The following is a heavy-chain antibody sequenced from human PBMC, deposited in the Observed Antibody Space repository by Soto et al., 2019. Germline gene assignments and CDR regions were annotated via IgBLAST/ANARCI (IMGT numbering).Heavy chain of an antibody. J-gene: IGHJ5*02. CDR2: IRPDNGDT. V-gene: IGHV1-18*04. D-gene: IGHD5-12*01. CDR3: ATSYDSGFDP. Sequence: QLQLVQSGAEVERPGASVRDSCKAYGYAFSKYGISWIRQAPGQGLEWMGWIRPDNGDTNYAQKFQGRVTMTTDTSSNTAYMALRSLRSDDTAVYYCATSYDSGFDPWGQGTLVSVSS. CDR1: GYAFSKYG.